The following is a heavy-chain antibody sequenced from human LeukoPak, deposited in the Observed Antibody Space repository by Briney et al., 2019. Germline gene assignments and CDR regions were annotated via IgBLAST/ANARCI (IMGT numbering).Heavy chain of an antibody. CDR1: GGSISNYY. V-gene: IGHV4-31*01. J-gene: IGHJ4*02. D-gene: IGHD1-1*01. CDR3: ARGELVFDY. Sequence: SETLSLTCTLSGGSISNYYWNWIRQHPGEGLEWIGYIHYSGSTFYNPSLKSLATISVDTSKSQFSLNLSSVAAADTAVYYCARGELVFDYWGQGTLVTVSS. CDR2: IHYSGST.